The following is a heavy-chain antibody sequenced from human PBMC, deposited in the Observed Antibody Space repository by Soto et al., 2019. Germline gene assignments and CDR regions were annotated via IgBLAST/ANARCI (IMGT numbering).Heavy chain of an antibody. CDR1: GGSISSGGYY. Sequence: QVQLQESGPGLVKPSQTLSLTCTVSGGSISSGGYYWSWIRQHPGKGLEWIGYIYYSGSTYYNPSLKSRVTISVDTAKNQFSLKLSSVTAADTAVYYCARDVVGEAPGGWFDPWGQGTLVTVSS. CDR3: ARDVVGEAPGGWFDP. D-gene: IGHD2-21*01. J-gene: IGHJ5*02. V-gene: IGHV4-31*03. CDR2: IYYSGST.